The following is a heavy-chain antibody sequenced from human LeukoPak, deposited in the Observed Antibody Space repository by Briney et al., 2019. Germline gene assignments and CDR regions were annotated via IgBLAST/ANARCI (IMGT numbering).Heavy chain of an antibody. CDR3: AKVRLRLGELSFEGFDY. CDR1: GFTFDDYA. J-gene: IGHJ4*02. V-gene: IGHV3-9*01. Sequence: GRSLRLSCAASGFTFDDYAMHWVRQAPGKGLEWVSGISWNSGSIGYADSVKGRFTISRDNAKNSLYLQMNSLRAEDTALYYCAKVRLRLGELSFEGFDYWGQGTLVTVSS. D-gene: IGHD3-16*02. CDR2: ISWNSGSI.